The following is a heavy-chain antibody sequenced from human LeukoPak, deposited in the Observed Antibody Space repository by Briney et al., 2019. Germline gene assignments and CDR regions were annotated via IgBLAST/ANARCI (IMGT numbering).Heavy chain of an antibody. CDR1: GFTFSRYW. Sequence: GGSLRLSCAASGFTFSRYWMSWVRQAPGKWLEWVANINQDGSEKYYVDSVKGRFTISRDNARNSLYLQMNSLRAEDTAVYYCARDPYNGYYGDDYYYYMDVWGKGTTVTISS. D-gene: IGHD4-17*01. CDR2: INQDGSEK. CDR3: ARDPYNGYYGDDYYYYMDV. J-gene: IGHJ6*03. V-gene: IGHV3-7*01.